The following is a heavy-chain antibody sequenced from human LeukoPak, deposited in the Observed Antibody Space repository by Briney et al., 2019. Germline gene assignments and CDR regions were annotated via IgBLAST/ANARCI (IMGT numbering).Heavy chain of an antibody. Sequence: ASVKVSCKASGYTFTGYYMHWVRQAPGQGLEWMGWINPNSGGTNYAQKFQGRVTMTRDTSISTAYMELRRLRSDDTAVYYCARGGSGYYYPFDYWGQGTLVTVSS. CDR3: ARGGSGYYYPFDY. V-gene: IGHV1-2*02. CDR1: GYTFTGYY. D-gene: IGHD3-22*01. CDR2: INPNSGGT. J-gene: IGHJ4*02.